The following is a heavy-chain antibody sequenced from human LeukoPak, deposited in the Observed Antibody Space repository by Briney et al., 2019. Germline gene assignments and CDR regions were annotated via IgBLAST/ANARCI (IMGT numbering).Heavy chain of an antibody. V-gene: IGHV3-7*01. CDR3: TKNTHDY. J-gene: IGHJ4*02. CDR1: GFTFSGSW. Sequence: GVSLTLSCAASGFTFSGSWMSWVRQAPGKGLEWVATIKGDGSGKFYVDSVKGRFAISRDDAKSSLFLQMDSLRSEDTAVYYCTKNTHDYWGQGALVTVSS. D-gene: IGHD1/OR15-1a*01. CDR2: IKGDGSGK.